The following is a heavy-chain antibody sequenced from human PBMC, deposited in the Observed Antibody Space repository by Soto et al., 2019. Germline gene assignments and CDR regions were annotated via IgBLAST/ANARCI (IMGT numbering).Heavy chain of an antibody. V-gene: IGHV1-69*06. CDR3: AREMSTYYYDSSGYHDDAFDI. Sequence: ASVKVSCKASGGTFSSYAISWVRQAPGQGLEWMGGIIPIFGTANYAQKFQGRVTITADKSTSTAYMELSSLRSEDTVVYYCAREMSTYYYDSSGYHDDAFDIWGQGTMVTVSS. D-gene: IGHD3-22*01. CDR1: GGTFSSYA. J-gene: IGHJ3*02. CDR2: IIPIFGTA.